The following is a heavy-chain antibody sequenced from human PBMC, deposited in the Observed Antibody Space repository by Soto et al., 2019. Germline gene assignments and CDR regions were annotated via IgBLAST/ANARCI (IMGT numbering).Heavy chain of an antibody. CDR3: AREGGANSGYAPGTFDY. J-gene: IGHJ4*02. Sequence: SETLSLTCTVSGGSSNPYYWSWIRQPAGKGLEWIGYVYYSGNTNYNPSLESRVTISVDTSRNRFSLNLTSATAADTAVYYCAREGGANSGYAPGTFDYWGQGTLVTVSS. V-gene: IGHV4-59*01. D-gene: IGHD5-12*01. CDR2: VYYSGNT. CDR1: GGSSNPYY.